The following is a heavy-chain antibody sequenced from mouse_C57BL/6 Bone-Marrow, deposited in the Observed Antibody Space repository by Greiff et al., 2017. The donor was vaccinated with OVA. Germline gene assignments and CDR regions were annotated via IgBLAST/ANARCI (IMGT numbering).Heavy chain of an antibody. J-gene: IGHJ1*03. V-gene: IGHV5-4*03. CDR3: ARPPYGSSHLSYWYFDV. Sequence: DVMLVESGGGLVKPGGSLKLSCAASGFTFSSYAMSWVRQTPEKRLEWVATISDGGSYTYYPDNVKGRFTISRDNAKNNLYLQMSHLKSEDTAMYYCARPPYGSSHLSYWYFDVWGTGTTVTVSS. CDR1: GFTFSSYA. CDR2: ISDGGSYT. D-gene: IGHD1-1*01.